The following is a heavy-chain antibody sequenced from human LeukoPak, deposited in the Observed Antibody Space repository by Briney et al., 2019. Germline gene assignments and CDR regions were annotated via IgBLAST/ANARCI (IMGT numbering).Heavy chain of an antibody. J-gene: IGHJ4*02. Sequence: GGSLRLSCAASGFTFSSYAMSWVRQAPGKGLEWVSAISGSGGSTYYADSVKGRFTISRDNSKNTLYLQINSLRAEDTAVYYCAKSGEPRTLYFDYWGQGTLVTVSS. CDR2: ISGSGGST. D-gene: IGHD1-14*01. CDR1: GFTFSSYA. V-gene: IGHV3-23*01. CDR3: AKSGEPRTLYFDY.